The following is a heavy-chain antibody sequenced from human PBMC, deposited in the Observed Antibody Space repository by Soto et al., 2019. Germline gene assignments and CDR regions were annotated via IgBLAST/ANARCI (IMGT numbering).Heavy chain of an antibody. V-gene: IGHV1-8*01. Sequence: ASVKVSCKAAGYSFTSYDINCVRQATGQGLEWMGWMNPNSGNTGYAQKFQGRVTISIDTSRNQFSLKLSSVTAADTAVYYCARGTFGVVKDWGQGTLVTVSS. CDR1: GYSFTSYD. D-gene: IGHD3-3*01. CDR3: ARGTFGVVKD. J-gene: IGHJ4*02. CDR2: MNPNSGNT.